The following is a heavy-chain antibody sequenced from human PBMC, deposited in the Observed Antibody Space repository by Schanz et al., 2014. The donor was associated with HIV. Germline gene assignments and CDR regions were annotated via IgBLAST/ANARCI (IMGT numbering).Heavy chain of an antibody. D-gene: IGHD4-4*01. V-gene: IGHV3-23*04. CDR1: GFSFSGSV. CDR3: AKLAVRSNYNGRDY. J-gene: IGHJ4*02. CDR2: IRDSDGVA. Sequence: EVQLVESGGALVQPGGSLRLSCAASGFSFSGSVMYWVRQAPGKGLEWVSAIRDSDGVATYADSVQGRFTISKDNSRNTLYLQLSSLRLEDTAIYFCAKLAVRSNYNGRDYWGQETLVTVSS.